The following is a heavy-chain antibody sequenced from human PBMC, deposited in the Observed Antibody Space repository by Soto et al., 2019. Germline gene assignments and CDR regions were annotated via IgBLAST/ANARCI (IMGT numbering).Heavy chain of an antibody. CDR1: GYSFTSYW. CDR2: IDPSDSYT. Sequence: GESLKISCKGSGYSFTSYWISLVRQMPGKGLEWMGRIDPSDSYTNYSPSFQGHVTISADKSISTAYLQWSSLKASDTAMYYCAAGLYCSGGSCYYYYGMDVWGQGTTVTVSS. CDR3: AAGLYCSGGSCYYYYGMDV. V-gene: IGHV5-10-1*01. D-gene: IGHD2-15*01. J-gene: IGHJ6*02.